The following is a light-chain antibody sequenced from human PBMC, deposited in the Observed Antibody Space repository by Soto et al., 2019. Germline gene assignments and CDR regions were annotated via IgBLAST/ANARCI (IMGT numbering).Light chain of an antibody. CDR3: SSYAGSSNV. J-gene: IGLJ1*01. CDR1: SSHVGGYNY. CDR2: GVN. V-gene: IGLV2-8*01. Sequence: QSVLTKPPSASGSPGQSVAISCTGTSSHVGGYNYVSCYQHHPGKAPKLMIYGVNKRPSGVPDRFSGSKSGNTDSLTVSGLQAEDEADYYCSSYAGSSNVFGTGTKVTVL.